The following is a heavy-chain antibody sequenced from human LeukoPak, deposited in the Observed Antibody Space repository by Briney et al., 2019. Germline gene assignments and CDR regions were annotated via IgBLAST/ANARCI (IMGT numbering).Heavy chain of an antibody. D-gene: IGHD2-15*01. V-gene: IGHV3-11*04. CDR2: ISTSGSTI. J-gene: IGHJ5*02. CDR1: GFIFSDYD. CDR3: ARDDCSGGSCYP. Sequence: GGSLRLSCAASGFIFSDYDMSWIRQASGKGLEWVSYISTSGSTIYYADSVKGRFTISRDNAKNSLYLQMNSLRAEDTAVYYCARDDCSGGSCYPWGQGTLVTVSS.